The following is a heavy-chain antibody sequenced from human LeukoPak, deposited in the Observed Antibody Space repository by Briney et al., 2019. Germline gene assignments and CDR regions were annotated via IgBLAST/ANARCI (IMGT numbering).Heavy chain of an antibody. D-gene: IGHD3-10*01. CDR2: VSPDSGDT. CDR1: GYTFSNNY. CDR3: ASPTLGSGKYYEY. J-gene: IGHJ4*02. V-gene: IGHV1-2*02. Sequence: ASVRVSCKASGYTFSNNYMHWVRQAPGQGLEWMGWVSPDSGDTKYEQKFQGRVTMTRDMSISTAYMELSGLTSDDTAVCYCASPTLGSGKYYEYWGQGTLVTVSS.